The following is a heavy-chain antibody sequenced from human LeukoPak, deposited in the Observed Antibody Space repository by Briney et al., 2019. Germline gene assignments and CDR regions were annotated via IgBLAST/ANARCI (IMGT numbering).Heavy chain of an antibody. CDR3: ARVAAAGKNYYYYYYMDV. J-gene: IGHJ6*03. CDR1: GFTFSSCW. Sequence: GGSLRLSCAASGFTFSSCWMSWVRQAPGKGLEWVANIKEDGSEKYYVDSVKGRFTISRDTAKNSLYLQMNSLRADDTAVYYCARVAAAGKNYYYYYYMDVWGKGTTVTVSS. D-gene: IGHD6-13*01. CDR2: IKEDGSEK. V-gene: IGHV3-7*01.